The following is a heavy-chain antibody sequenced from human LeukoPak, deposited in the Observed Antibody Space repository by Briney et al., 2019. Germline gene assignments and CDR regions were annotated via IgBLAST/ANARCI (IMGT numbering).Heavy chain of an antibody. CDR1: GDSVSSNSAA. V-gene: IGHV6-1*01. Sequence: SQTLSLTCAISGDSVSSNSAAWNWIRQSPSSGLEWLGRTYYRSKWYNDYAVSVKSRITINPDTSKNQFSLQLNSVTPEDTAVYYCVRGSITMVRGVILGYYFDYWGQGTLVTVSS. CDR2: TYYRSKWYN. J-gene: IGHJ4*02. CDR3: VRGSITMVRGVILGYYFDY. D-gene: IGHD3-10*01.